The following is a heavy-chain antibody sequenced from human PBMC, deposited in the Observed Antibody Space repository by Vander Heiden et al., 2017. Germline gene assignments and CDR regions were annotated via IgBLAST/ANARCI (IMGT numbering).Heavy chain of an antibody. CDR2: IYYSGRT. D-gene: IGHD6-19*01. CDR1: GDSISSGTHY. V-gene: IGHV4-39*01. Sequence: HLQLQESGPGLVQPSETLSLTCTVSGDSISSGTHYWGWARQPPGKGLEWIGTIYYSGRTFYKPSLRSRATISVDTSKNQFSLKLNSVTAADTAVYYCARKRYSSGWDFDYWGQGVLVTVSS. CDR3: ARKRYSSGWDFDY. J-gene: IGHJ4*02.